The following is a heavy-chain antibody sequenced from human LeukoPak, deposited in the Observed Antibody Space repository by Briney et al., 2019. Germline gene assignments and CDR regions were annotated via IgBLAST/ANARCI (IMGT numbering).Heavy chain of an antibody. J-gene: IGHJ4*02. CDR1: GFTFSSYA. D-gene: IGHD3-22*01. CDR3: AKYYYDSSGYYITPPARAPDY. Sequence: QTGGSLRLSCAASGFTFSSYAMTWVRQAPGKGLEWVSAISGGGISTYYADSVKGRFTISRDNSQNTLYLQMNSLTAEDTAVYYCAKYYYDSSGYYITPPARAPDYWGQGTLVTVSS. V-gene: IGHV3-23*01. CDR2: ISGGGIST.